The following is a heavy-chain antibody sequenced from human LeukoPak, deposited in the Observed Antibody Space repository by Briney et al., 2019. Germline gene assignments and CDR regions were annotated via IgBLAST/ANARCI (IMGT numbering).Heavy chain of an antibody. V-gene: IGHV4-61*01. D-gene: IGHD6-19*01. CDR1: GGSISSSSYY. J-gene: IGHJ2*01. CDR2: IYYSGST. CDR3: ARVRWIAVAGTEVYWYFDL. Sequence: KPSETLSLTCTVSGGSISSSSYYWSWIRQPPGKGLEWIGYIYYSGSTNYNPSLKSRVTISVDTSKNQFSLKLSSVTAADTAVYYCARVRWIAVAGTEVYWYFDLWGRGTLVTVSS.